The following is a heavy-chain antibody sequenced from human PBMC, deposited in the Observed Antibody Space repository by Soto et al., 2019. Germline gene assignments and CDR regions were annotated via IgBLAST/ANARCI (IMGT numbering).Heavy chain of an antibody. D-gene: IGHD4-17*01. Sequence: QVQLVESGGGVVQPGRSLRLSCAASGFTFSSYAMHWVRQAPGKGLEWVAVISYDGSNNYYVDSVKGRFTISRDNSRNTVSRQMDSVSAEDTAVCYCSKGVGDFYFYGMDVWGQGTTVTVSS. V-gene: IGHV3-30*18. CDR1: GFTFSSYA. J-gene: IGHJ6*02. CDR2: ISYDGSNN. CDR3: SKGVGDFYFYGMDV.